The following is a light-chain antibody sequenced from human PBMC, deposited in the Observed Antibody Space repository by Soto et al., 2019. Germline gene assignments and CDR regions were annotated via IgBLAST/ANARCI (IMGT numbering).Light chain of an antibody. CDR2: DAS. CDR1: QSVRSN. Sequence: EIVLTQSPATLSLSPGERATLSCRASQSVRSNFAWYQQKPGQAPRLPIYDASNRATGIPGRFSGSGSGTDFTLTITNLEPEDFAVYCCQQRSNWPWRFGQGVKVEIK. CDR3: QQRSNWPWR. J-gene: IGKJ1*01. V-gene: IGKV3-11*01.